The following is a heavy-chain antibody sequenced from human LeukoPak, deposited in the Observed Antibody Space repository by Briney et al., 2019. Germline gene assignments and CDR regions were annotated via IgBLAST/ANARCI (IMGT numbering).Heavy chain of an antibody. CDR1: GFTFDDYA. D-gene: IGHD2-8*01. V-gene: IGHV3-9*03. CDR3: AKDISLSGYCANSVCPGAFDY. J-gene: IGHJ4*02. Sequence: GGSLRLSCAASGFTFDDYAMHWVRQAPGRGLEWVSGICWNRGSIGYPDSVKGRFTISRDHAKISLYLQMNRLRAKVMALYYCAKDISLSGYCANSVCPGAFDYWGQGTLVTVSS. CDR2: ICWNRGSI.